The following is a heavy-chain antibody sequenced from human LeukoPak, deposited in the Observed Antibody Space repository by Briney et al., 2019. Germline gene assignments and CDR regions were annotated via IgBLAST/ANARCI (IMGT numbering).Heavy chain of an antibody. CDR3: ARGWFGAYWYFDL. CDR2: IYTSGST. D-gene: IGHD3-10*01. CDR1: GGSISSGSYY. J-gene: IGHJ2*01. Sequence: SETLSLTCTVSGGSISSGSYYWSWIRQPAGKGLEWIGRIYTSGSTNYNPSLKSRVTISVDTSKNQFSLKLSSVTAADTAVYYCARGWFGAYWYFDLWGRGTLVTVSS. V-gene: IGHV4-61*02.